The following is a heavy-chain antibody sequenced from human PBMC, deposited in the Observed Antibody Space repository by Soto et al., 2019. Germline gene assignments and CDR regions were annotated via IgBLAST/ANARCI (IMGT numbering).Heavy chain of an antibody. CDR3: AKVQRPYSGYGTDAFDI. J-gene: IGHJ3*02. V-gene: IGHV3-9*01. CDR1: GFTFDDYA. CDR2: ISWNSGSI. Sequence: GGSLRLSCAASGFTFDDYAMHWVRQAPGKGLEWVSGISWNSGSIGYADSVKGRFTISRDNAKNSLYLQMNSLRAEDTALYYCAKVQRPYSGYGTDAFDIWGQGTMVTVS. D-gene: IGHD5-12*01.